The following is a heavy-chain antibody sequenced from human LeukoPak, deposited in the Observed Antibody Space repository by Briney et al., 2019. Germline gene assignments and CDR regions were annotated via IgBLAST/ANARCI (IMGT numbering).Heavy chain of an antibody. CDR2: IYISPSP. CDR3: ARDQHIAADTPFDY. J-gene: IGHJ4*02. Sequence: VTPSETLSLTCTVSGCSISSYYWSWVRQPAGKGLEWIGRIYISPSPNYIPSLTSRLTMSLDTSKIQFSLKLSSVTAADTAVYYCARDQHIAADTPFDYWGQGTLVTVSS. V-gene: IGHV4-4*07. D-gene: IGHD6-6*01. CDR1: GCSISSYY.